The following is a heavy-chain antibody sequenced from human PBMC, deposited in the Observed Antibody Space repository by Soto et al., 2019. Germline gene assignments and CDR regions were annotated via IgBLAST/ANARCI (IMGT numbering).Heavy chain of an antibody. CDR3: AKDRRAGGNSAFYFDF. CDR1: GFTFSSYA. D-gene: IGHD3-16*01. Sequence: GGSRRLSWAASGFTFSSYAMSWVRQAAGKGLEWVSAISATGGGTYYADSMKGRFTISRDNSHNTLYLQVHSLTAEDTAVYYCAKDRRAGGNSAFYFDFWGQGAQVTVSS. V-gene: IGHV3-23*01. CDR2: ISATGGGT. J-gene: IGHJ4*02.